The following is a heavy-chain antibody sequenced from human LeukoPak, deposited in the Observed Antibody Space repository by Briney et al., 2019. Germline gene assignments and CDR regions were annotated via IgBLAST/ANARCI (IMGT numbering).Heavy chain of an antibody. CDR1: GYSISSGYY. CDR2: MYYSGTT. D-gene: IGHD3-10*01. J-gene: IGHJ5*02. V-gene: IGHV4-38-2*02. CDR3: TRGPLLWFGELRFDP. Sequence: SETLSLTCTVSGYSISSGYYWGWIRQPLGKGLEWIGSMYYSGTTYYNLSLKSRVTISVDTSKNQISLKLKSVTAADTAVYYCTRGPLLWFGELRFDPWGQGTLVTVSS.